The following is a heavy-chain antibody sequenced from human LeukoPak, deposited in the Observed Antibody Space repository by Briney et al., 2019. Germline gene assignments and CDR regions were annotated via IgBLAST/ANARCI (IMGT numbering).Heavy chain of an antibody. CDR3: ARSMVRGVNWFDP. Sequence: SETLSLTCALYGDSFSGYYWSWIPQPPAKGLGWVGEINHSGSTNYDPSLKSRVTISVDTSKNQYSLKLSSVTAADTAVYYCARSMVRGVNWFDPWGEGTLVTVSS. V-gene: IGHV4-34*01. CDR1: GDSFSGYY. J-gene: IGHJ5*02. CDR2: INHSGST. D-gene: IGHD3-10*01.